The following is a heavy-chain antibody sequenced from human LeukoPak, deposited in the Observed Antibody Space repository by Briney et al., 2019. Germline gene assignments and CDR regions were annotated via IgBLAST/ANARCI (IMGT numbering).Heavy chain of an antibody. J-gene: IGHJ4*02. CDR2: IIPIFGTA. CDR1: GGTFSSYA. CDR3: ARYHTWGVALFDY. V-gene: IGHV1-69*13. D-gene: IGHD3-10*01. Sequence: VKVSCKASGGTFSSYAISWVRQAPGLGLEWMGGIIPIFGTANYAQKFQGRVTITADESTSTAYMELSSLRSEDTAVYYCARYHTWGVALFDYWGQGTLVTVSS.